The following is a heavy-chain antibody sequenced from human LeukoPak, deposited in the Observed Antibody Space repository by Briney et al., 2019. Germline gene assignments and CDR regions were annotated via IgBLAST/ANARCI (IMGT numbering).Heavy chain of an antibody. Sequence: SLRLSCAASGFTFDDYAMHWVRQAPGKGLEWVSGISWNSGSIGYADSVKGRFTISRDNAKNSLYLQMNSLRAEDTALYYCAKDTLLRTFGGVIGFDYWGQGTLVTVSS. CDR1: GFTFDDYA. D-gene: IGHD3-16*02. J-gene: IGHJ4*02. CDR3: AKDTLLRTFGGVIGFDY. V-gene: IGHV3-9*01. CDR2: ISWNSGSI.